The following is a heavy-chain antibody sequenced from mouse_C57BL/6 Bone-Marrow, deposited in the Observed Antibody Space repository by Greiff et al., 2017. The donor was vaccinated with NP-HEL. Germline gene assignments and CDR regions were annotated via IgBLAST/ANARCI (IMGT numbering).Heavy chain of an antibody. J-gene: IGHJ2*01. V-gene: IGHV14-4*01. Sequence: VQLQQSGAELVRPGASVKLSCTASGFNIKDDYMHWVKQRPEQGLEWIGWIDPENGDTEYASKFQGKATITADTSSNTAYLQLSSLTSEDTAVYYCTTGTVVDYFDYWGQGTTLTVSS. CDR3: TTGTVVDYFDY. CDR2: IDPENGDT. CDR1: GFNIKDDY. D-gene: IGHD1-1*01.